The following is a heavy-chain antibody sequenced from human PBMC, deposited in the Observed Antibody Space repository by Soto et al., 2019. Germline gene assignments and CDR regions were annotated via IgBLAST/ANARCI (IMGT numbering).Heavy chain of an antibody. CDR2: ISGSGGST. CDR1: GFTFSSYA. D-gene: IGHD3-10*01. CDR3: AKDWLAVRGEPPTD. V-gene: IGHV3-23*01. J-gene: IGHJ4*02. Sequence: EVQLLESGGGLVQPGGSLRLCSAASGFTFSSYAMSWVRQAPGKGLEWVSAISGSGGSTYYADSVKGRFTISRDNSKNTLYLQMNSLRAEDTAVYYCAKDWLAVRGEPPTDWGQGTLVTVSS.